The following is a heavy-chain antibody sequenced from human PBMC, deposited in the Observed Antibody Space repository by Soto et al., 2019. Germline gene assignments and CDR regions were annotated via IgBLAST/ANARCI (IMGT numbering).Heavy chain of an antibody. D-gene: IGHD3-10*01. J-gene: IGHJ4*02. CDR2: INPSGGST. Sequence: ASVKVSCKASGYTFTSYYMHWVRQAPGQGLEWMGIINPSGGSTSYAQKFQGRVTMTRDTSTSTVYMELSSLRSEDTAVYYCARVYRSYYGSGSYGYFDYWGQGTLVTVSS. CDR3: ARVYRSYYGSGSYGYFDY. V-gene: IGHV1-46*01. CDR1: GYTFTSYY.